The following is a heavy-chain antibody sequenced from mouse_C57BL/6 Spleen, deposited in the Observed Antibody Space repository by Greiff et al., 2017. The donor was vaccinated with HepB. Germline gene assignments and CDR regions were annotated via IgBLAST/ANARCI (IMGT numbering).Heavy chain of an antibody. CDR3: ARSYYGNYVGDYFDY. D-gene: IGHD2-10*01. CDR1: GFTFSDYY. V-gene: IGHV5-16*01. CDR2: INYDGSST. J-gene: IGHJ2*01. Sequence: EVKLMESEGGLVQPGSSMKLSCTASGFTFSDYYMAWVRQVPEKGLEWVANINYDGSSTYYLDSLKSRFIISRDNAKNILYLQMSSLKSEDTATYYCARSYYGNYVGDYFDYWGQGTTLTVSS.